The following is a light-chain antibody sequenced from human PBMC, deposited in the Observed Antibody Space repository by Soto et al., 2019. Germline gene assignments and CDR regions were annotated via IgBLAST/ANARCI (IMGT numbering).Light chain of an antibody. Sequence: NAVAPSPGTPVLSSGEKAPHSCRGSQSVSSSYLAWYQQKPGKAPRLLIYGASSRATGIPDRFSGSGSGTDFTLTISRLEPEDFAVYYCQQYGSSPITCGQGTRLEI. J-gene: IGKJ5*01. V-gene: IGKV3-20*01. CDR2: GAS. CDR1: QSVSSSY. CDR3: QQYGSSPIT.